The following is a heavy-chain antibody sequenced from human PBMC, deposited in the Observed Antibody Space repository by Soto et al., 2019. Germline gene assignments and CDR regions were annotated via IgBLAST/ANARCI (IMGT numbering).Heavy chain of an antibody. J-gene: IGHJ4*02. V-gene: IGHV3-74*01. D-gene: IGHD3-10*01. CDR2: INGDGSGT. CDR3: ARGICGSGTAHDY. CDR1: GFTFTGSW. Sequence: EVQLVESGGGLVQPGGSLRISCAASGFTFTGSWMHLVRQAPGKGLVWVSRINGDGSGTSYADFVKGRFIISRDDAKNTLVLQMHGRRAEDTAVYYGARGICGSGTAHDYWGQGTLVTLSS.